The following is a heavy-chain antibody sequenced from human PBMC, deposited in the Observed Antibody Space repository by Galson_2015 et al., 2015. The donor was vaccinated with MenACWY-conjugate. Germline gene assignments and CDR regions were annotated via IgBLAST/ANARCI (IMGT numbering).Heavy chain of an antibody. CDR1: GGAFSNYA. D-gene: IGHD1-1*01. V-gene: IGHV1-69*04. J-gene: IGHJ4*02. Sequence: SVKVSCKASGGAFSNYAISWVRQAPGQGLEWMGRTIPFLGIANYAETFQGRVTITAEKSTSTVYMEVTGLRSDDTAVYYCARPGLEDNFRCDYWGQGTQVTVSS. CDR3: ARPGLEDNFRCDY. CDR2: TIPFLGIA.